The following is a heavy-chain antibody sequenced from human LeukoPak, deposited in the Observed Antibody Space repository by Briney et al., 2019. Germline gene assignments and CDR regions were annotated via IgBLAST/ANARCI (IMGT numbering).Heavy chain of an antibody. J-gene: IGHJ3*02. CDR2: INSDGSVT. CDR3: ARSGITMVRGVSIGLVAFDI. V-gene: IGHV3-74*01. CDR1: GFTFSSYW. Sequence: QPGGSLRLSCAASGFTFSSYWMHWVRQAPGKGLVWVSRINSDGSVTSYADSVKGRVTISRDNAKNTLYLQMNSLRAEDTAVYYCARSGITMVRGVSIGLVAFDIWGQGTMVTVSS. D-gene: IGHD3-10*01.